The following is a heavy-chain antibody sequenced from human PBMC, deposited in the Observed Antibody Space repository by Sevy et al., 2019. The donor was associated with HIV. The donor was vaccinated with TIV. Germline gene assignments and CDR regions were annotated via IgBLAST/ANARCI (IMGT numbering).Heavy chain of an antibody. CDR2: INPNNRDA. CDR1: GYSFTGFY. V-gene: IGHV1-2*02. D-gene: IGHD3-10*01. CDR3: VRGYFGSGTHRLLH. J-gene: IGHJ4*02. Sequence: ASVKVSCKASGYSFTGFYIHWMRQAPGQGLEWMGWINPNNRDAKYAQKYQGRVTMTRDTSATTTYMELTSLRSDDTAMYYCVRGYFGSGTHRLLHWGQGAPVTVSS.